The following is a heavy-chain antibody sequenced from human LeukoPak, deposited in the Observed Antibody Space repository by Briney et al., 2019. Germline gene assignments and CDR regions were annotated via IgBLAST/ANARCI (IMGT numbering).Heavy chain of an antibody. CDR3: AKSSPVAYDFWSGYLNYYMDV. CDR1: GFTFSSYW. D-gene: IGHD3-3*01. J-gene: IGHJ6*03. Sequence: PGGSLRLSCAASGFTFSSYWMHWVRQAPGKGLVWVSRINTDGSSTSYADSVKGRFTISRDNAKNTLYLQMNSLRAEDTAVYYCAKSSPVAYDFWSGYLNYYMDVWGKGTTVTVSS. CDR2: INTDGSST. V-gene: IGHV3-74*01.